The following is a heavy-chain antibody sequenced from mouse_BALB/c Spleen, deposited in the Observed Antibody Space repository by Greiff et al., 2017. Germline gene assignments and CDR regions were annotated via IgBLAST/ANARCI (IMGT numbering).Heavy chain of an antibody. CDR3: TRNGEYGNWWFAY. V-gene: IGHV1S81*02. D-gene: IGHD2-10*02. J-gene: IGHJ3*01. CDR2: INPSNGGT. CDR1: GYTFTSYY. Sequence: VQLQQSGAELVKPGASVKLSCKASGYTFTSYYMYWVKQRPGQGLEWIGEINPSNGGTNFNEKFKSKATLTVDKSSSTAYMQLSSLTSEDSAVYYCTRNGEYGNWWFAYWGQGTLVTVSA.